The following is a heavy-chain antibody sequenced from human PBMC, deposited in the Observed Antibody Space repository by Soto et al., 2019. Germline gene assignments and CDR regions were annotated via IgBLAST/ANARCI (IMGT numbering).Heavy chain of an antibody. Sequence: SETLSLTCTVSGGSISSSSYYWGWIRQPPGKGLEWIGSIYYSGSTYYNPSLKSRVTISVDTSKNQFSLKLSSVTAADTAVYYCARRVRHYYGSGTYFDYWGQGTLVTVSS. CDR1: GGSISSSSYY. V-gene: IGHV4-39*01. J-gene: IGHJ4*02. CDR3: ARRVRHYYGSGTYFDY. CDR2: IYYSGST. D-gene: IGHD3-10*01.